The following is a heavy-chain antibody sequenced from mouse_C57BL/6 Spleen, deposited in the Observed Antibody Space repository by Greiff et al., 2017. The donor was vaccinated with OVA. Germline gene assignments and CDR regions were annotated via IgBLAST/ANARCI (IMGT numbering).Heavy chain of an antibody. J-gene: IGHJ4*01. CDR2: ISDGGSYT. V-gene: IGHV5-4*01. D-gene: IGHD2-3*01. Sequence: EVQVVESGGGLVKPGGSLKLSCAASGFTFSSYAMSWVRQTPEQRLEWVATISDGGSYTYYPDNVKGRFTISRDNAKNNLYLQMSHLKSEDTAMYYCARDENDGYYYYALDYWGQGTSVTVSA. CDR1: GFTFSSYA. CDR3: ARDENDGYYYYALDY.